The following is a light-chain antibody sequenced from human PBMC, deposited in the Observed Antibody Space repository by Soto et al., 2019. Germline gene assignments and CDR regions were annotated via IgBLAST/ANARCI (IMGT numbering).Light chain of an antibody. CDR2: EVN. Sequence: QSVLTQPASVSGSPGQSINISCTGTSSNVGSYKLFSWYQQHPGKAPKLMIFEVNKRPSVGSHLFSGSTSGNTASLTIAGLNVEDEADYYCCSSGGSPTYVFGTGTKLTVL. J-gene: IGLJ1*01. CDR3: CSSGGSPTYV. CDR1: SSNVGSYKL. V-gene: IGLV2-23*02.